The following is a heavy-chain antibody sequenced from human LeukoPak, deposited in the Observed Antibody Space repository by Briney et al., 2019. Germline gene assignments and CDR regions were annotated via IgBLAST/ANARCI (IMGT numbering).Heavy chain of an antibody. Sequence: SVKVSCKASGGTFSSYAISWVRQAPGQGFEWMGGIIPIFGTANYAQKFQGRVTITADESTSTAYMELSSLRSEDTAVYYCARDGVVVVPAATPKVKPNWYFDLWGRGTLVTVSS. CDR3: ARDGVVVVPAATPKVKPNWYFDL. V-gene: IGHV1-69*13. CDR1: GGTFSSYA. D-gene: IGHD2-2*01. CDR2: IIPIFGTA. J-gene: IGHJ2*01.